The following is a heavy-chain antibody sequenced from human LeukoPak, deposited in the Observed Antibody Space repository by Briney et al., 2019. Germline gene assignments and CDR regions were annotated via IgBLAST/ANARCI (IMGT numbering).Heavy chain of an antibody. D-gene: IGHD6-13*01. Sequence: PSEALSLTCTVSGGSISSYYWSWIRQPPGKGLEWIGYIYYSGSTNYNPSLKSRVTISVDTSKNQFSLRLSSVTAADTAVYYCARVTGYVMEDYFDYWGQGTLVTVSS. V-gene: IGHV4-59*01. CDR1: GGSISSYY. CDR2: IYYSGST. CDR3: ARVTGYVMEDYFDY. J-gene: IGHJ4*02.